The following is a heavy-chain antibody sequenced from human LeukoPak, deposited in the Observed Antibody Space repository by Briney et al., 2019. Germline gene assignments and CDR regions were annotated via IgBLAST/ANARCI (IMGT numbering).Heavy chain of an antibody. CDR1: GFTFSSYS. CDR2: ISSSSSYI. V-gene: IGHV3-21*01. D-gene: IGHD5-24*01. CDR3: ARDLEMATIKAFDY. J-gene: IGHJ4*02. Sequence: GGSLRLSCAASGFTFSSYSMNWVRQAPGKGLEWISSISSSSSYIYYADSVKGRFTISRDNAKSSLYLQMNSLRAEDTAVYYCARDLEMATIKAFDYWGQGTLVTVSS.